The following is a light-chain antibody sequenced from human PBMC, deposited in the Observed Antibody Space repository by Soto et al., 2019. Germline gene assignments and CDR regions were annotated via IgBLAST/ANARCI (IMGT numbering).Light chain of an antibody. Sequence: AIQLTQSPSSLSASVGDRVTITCRASQGISSALAWYQQKPGKAPALLIYDSSALESGVPSRFSCSGSGTDFTLTISSLQPEDFSTYYCQQFNSFPLSFGGGTQVEIK. V-gene: IGKV1-13*02. CDR1: QGISSA. J-gene: IGKJ4*01. CDR3: QQFNSFPLS. CDR2: DSS.